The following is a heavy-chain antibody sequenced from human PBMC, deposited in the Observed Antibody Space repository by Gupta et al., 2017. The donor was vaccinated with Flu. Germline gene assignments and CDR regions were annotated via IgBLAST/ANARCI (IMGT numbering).Heavy chain of an antibody. Sequence: EVQLLESGGGLVQPGGSLRLSCAASGFTFSSYAMSWVRQAPGKGLEWVSAISGSGGSTYYADSVKGRFTISRDNSKNTMYLKMNSPRAEDTAVYYCAKDEGGYSYGYGYFDYWGQGTLVTVSS. J-gene: IGHJ4*02. D-gene: IGHD5-18*01. V-gene: IGHV3-23*01. CDR1: GFTFSSYA. CDR2: ISGSGGST. CDR3: AKDEGGYSYGYGYFDY.